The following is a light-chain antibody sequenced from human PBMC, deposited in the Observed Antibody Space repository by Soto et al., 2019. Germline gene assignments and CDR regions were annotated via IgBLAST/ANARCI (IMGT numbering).Light chain of an antibody. Sequence: QSALTQPRSVSGSPGQSVTISCTGTNSDVGGYNYVSWYQQYPGKAPKLMISGVSERPSGVPDRFSGSKSGNTASLTISGLQAEDEADYYCSSYTSSSTLVFGGGTKLTVL. J-gene: IGLJ2*01. CDR2: GVS. V-gene: IGLV2-11*01. CDR1: NSDVGGYNY. CDR3: SSYTSSSTLV.